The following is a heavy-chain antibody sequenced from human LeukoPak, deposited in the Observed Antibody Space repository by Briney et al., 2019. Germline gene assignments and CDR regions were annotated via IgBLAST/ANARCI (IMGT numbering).Heavy chain of an antibody. J-gene: IGHJ5*02. CDR3: ARLQYCSGTSCYWFDP. V-gene: IGHV4-30-2*01. CDR2: IYHTGST. D-gene: IGHD2-2*01. CDR1: GFTFSSYS. Sequence: LRLSCAASGFTFSSYSMNWVRQPPGKGLEWIGYIYHTGSTYYNPSLKSRVTISVDTSKNQFSLRLSSVTAADTAVYYCARLQYCSGTSCYWFDPWGQGTLVTVSS.